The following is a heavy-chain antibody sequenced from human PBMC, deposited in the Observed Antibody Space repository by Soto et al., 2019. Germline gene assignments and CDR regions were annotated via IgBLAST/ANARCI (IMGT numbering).Heavy chain of an antibody. D-gene: IGHD3-10*01. J-gene: IGHJ6*02. V-gene: IGHV3-11*01. CDR2: MSSSGDSI. CDR1: GITFSDCY. CDR3: ARVRFGQWGYAMDV. Sequence: QVQLVESGGGLVKPGGSLRLSCAASGITFSDCYMNWIRQAPGKGLEWVSYMSSSGDSINYAGSVRGRFTVSRDNAKTSLYLQMNSLRAEDTAIYYCARVRFGQWGYAMDVWGQGTTVTVSS.